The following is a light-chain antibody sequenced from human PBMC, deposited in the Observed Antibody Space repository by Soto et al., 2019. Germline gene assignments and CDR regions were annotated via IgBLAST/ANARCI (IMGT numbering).Light chain of an antibody. CDR3: QQSYSVPLT. V-gene: IGKV3-20*01. Sequence: EIVLTQSPGTLSLSPGERATLSCRASQSVSSSYLAWYQQKPGQAPRLLIYGASSRATGIPDRFSGSGSGTDFTLTISGLQTEDFATYFCQQSYSVPLTFGGGTKVEI. CDR1: QSVSSSY. CDR2: GAS. J-gene: IGKJ4*01.